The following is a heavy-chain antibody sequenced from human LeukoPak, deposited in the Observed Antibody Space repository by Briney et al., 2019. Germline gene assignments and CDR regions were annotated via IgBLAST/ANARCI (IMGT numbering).Heavy chain of an antibody. CDR2: ISYDGSNK. Sequence: GGSLRLSCAASGFSFSSYAMHWVRQAPGKGREGVAVISYDGSNKYHADSVKGRFTISRHNSKTTLYLQMNSLRAEDTAVYYCARDTVAAAIDYWGQGTLVTVHS. V-gene: IGHV3-30-3*01. J-gene: IGHJ4*02. D-gene: IGHD6-13*01. CDR3: ARDTVAAAIDY. CDR1: GFSFSSYA.